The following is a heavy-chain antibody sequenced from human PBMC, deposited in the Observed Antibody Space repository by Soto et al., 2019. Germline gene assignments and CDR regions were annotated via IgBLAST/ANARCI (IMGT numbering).Heavy chain of an antibody. CDR2: MYHSGST. Sequence: SETLSLTCAVSGGSISSGGYSWSWIRQPPGKGLEWIGYMYHSGSTYYNPSLKSRVTISIDRSKNQFSLKLSSVTAADTAVYYCARETPFGRYSYGEFDYWGQGTLVTVSS. D-gene: IGHD5-18*01. V-gene: IGHV4-30-2*01. CDR1: GGSISSGGYS. CDR3: ARETPFGRYSYGEFDY. J-gene: IGHJ4*02.